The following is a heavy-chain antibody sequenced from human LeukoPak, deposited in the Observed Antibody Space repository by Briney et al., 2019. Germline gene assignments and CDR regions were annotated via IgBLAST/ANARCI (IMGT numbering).Heavy chain of an antibody. CDR3: AKDRQSRGSLGFDY. J-gene: IGHJ4*02. V-gene: IGHV3-33*06. CDR1: GFTFSSYG. Sequence: GRSLRLSCAASGFTFSSYGMHWVRQAPGKGLEWVAVIWYDGSNKYYADSVKGRFTISRDNSKNTLYVQMNSLRAEDTAVYYCAKDRQSRGSLGFDYWGQGALVIVSS. CDR2: IWYDGSNK. D-gene: IGHD3-22*01.